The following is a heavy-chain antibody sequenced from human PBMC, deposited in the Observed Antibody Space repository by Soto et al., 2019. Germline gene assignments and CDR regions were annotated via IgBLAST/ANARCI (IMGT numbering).Heavy chain of an antibody. Sequence: DVQLVESGGGLVQPGRSLRLSCAASGFRFEDYAMHWVRQAPGKGLEWVSGIAWNSDIIEYADSVKGRFTISRDNSKNSLYLQMSSLRPEDKALYYRAKDHYGSSIYGMDVWGRGARVTVSS. V-gene: IGHV3-9*01. J-gene: IGHJ6*02. CDR2: IAWNSDII. CDR1: GFRFEDYA. D-gene: IGHD3-10*01. CDR3: AKDHYGSSIYGMDV.